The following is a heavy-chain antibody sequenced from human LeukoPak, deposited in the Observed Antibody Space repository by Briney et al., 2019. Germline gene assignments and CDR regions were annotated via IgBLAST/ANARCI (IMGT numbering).Heavy chain of an antibody. D-gene: IGHD6-6*01. Sequence: GGSLRLSCAASGFTFSSYSMNWVRQAPGKGLEWVGRTRNKASSYTTEYAASVKGRFTISRDDSKNSLYLQMNSLKTEDTAVYYCARDKYTSLDVWGQGTTVTVSS. CDR3: ARDKYTSLDV. CDR2: TRNKASSYTT. J-gene: IGHJ6*02. CDR1: GFTFSSYS. V-gene: IGHV3-72*01.